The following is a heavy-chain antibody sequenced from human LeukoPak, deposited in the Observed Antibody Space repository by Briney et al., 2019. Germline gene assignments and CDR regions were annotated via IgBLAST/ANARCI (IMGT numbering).Heavy chain of an antibody. V-gene: IGHV3-64*01. Sequence: PGGSLRLSCAASGFTFSSYAMHWVRQAPGKGLEYVSVISSNGGSTYYANSVKGRFTISRDNSKNTLYLQMGSLRAEDMAVYYCARDLVGGYDSSATMGYWGQGTLVTVSS. CDR3: ARDLVGGYDSSATMGY. CDR1: GFTFSSYA. J-gene: IGHJ4*02. D-gene: IGHD3-22*01. CDR2: ISSNGGST.